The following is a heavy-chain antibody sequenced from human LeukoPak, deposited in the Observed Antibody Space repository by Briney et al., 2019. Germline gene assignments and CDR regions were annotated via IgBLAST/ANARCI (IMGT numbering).Heavy chain of an antibody. Sequence: SETLSLTCAVYGGSFSGYYWSWIRQSPGKGLEWVGETIHSGSTNYNPSLKSRLTISVDVSKNQFSLKLISVTAADTALYYCARLTIKNSRSLSLKFYYMDVWGKGTTVTVSS. CDR2: TIHSGST. CDR3: ARLTIKNSRSLSLKFYYMDV. CDR1: GGSFSGYY. J-gene: IGHJ6*03. V-gene: IGHV4-34*12. D-gene: IGHD6-13*01.